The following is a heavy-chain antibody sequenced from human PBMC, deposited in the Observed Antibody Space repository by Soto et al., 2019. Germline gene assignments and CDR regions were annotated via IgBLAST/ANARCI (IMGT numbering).Heavy chain of an antibody. CDR2: IYYSGST. D-gene: IGHD5-12*01. Sequence: QVQLQESGPGLVKPSQTLSLTCTVSGGSISSGDYYWIWIRQPPGKLLECIGYIYYSGSTYYNPSLKSRVTISVDTSKNQFSLKLSSVTAADTAVYYCARWLGYGPHFDYWGQGTLVTVSS. CDR3: ARWLGYGPHFDY. V-gene: IGHV4-30-4*01. CDR1: GGSISSGDYY. J-gene: IGHJ4*02.